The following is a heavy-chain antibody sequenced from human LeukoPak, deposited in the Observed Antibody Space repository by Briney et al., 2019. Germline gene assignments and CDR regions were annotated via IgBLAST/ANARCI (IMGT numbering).Heavy chain of an antibody. Sequence: SETLSLTCTVSGGSINNASYHWGWIRQPPGKGLEWIGSIYYNGSTCYSPSLKSRLTISVDTSKNHFSLRLTSVTAADTAVYYCARHYYDSSGYWSPPGDYWAQGTLVTVSS. CDR3: ARHYYDSSGYWSPPGDY. V-gene: IGHV4-39*01. D-gene: IGHD3-22*01. CDR2: IYYNGST. CDR1: GGSINNASYH. J-gene: IGHJ4*02.